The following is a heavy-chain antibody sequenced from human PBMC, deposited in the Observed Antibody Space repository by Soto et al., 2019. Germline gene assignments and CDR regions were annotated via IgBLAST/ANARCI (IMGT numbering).Heavy chain of an antibody. Sequence: EVQLLESGGGFVQPGGSLRLSCAASGFTFSNYAMSWVRQAPGKGLEWVSAITAYGDSTHYADSVKGRFTISRESPKNTLYLQMDSLRAEDTAVYYCAKDPLWYDSDWYPPPGLDPWGQGTLVTVSS. V-gene: IGHV3-23*01. CDR1: GFTFSNYA. CDR3: AKDPLWYDSDWYPPPGLDP. D-gene: IGHD6-19*01. CDR2: ITAYGDST. J-gene: IGHJ5*02.